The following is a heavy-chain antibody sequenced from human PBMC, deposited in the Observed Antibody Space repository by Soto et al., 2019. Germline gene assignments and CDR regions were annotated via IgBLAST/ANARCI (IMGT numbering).Heavy chain of an antibody. Sequence: ASVKVSCKASGYTFTGYYMHWVRQAPGQGLEWMGWINPNSGGTNYAQKFQGRVTMTTGTSTSTAYMELRSLRSDDTAVYYCARYPKYYGSGSYYTTYGMDVWGQGTTVTVSS. J-gene: IGHJ6*02. D-gene: IGHD3-10*01. CDR1: GYTFTGYY. V-gene: IGHV1-2*02. CDR3: ARYPKYYGSGSYYTTYGMDV. CDR2: INPNSGGT.